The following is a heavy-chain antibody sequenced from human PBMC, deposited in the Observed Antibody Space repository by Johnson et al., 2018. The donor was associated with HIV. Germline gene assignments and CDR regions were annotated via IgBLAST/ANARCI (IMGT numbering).Heavy chain of an antibody. CDR1: RFTFSSYA. CDR3: ASSHPAAAGIPRWAFDI. V-gene: IGHV3-30-3*01. Sequence: QVQLVESGGGVVQPGRSMRLSCAASRFTFSSYAIHWVRQAPGKGLEWVAVILYDGNNKYYADSVKGRFTISRDNSKSTLYLQMNSLRAEDTAVYYCASSHPAAAGIPRWAFDIWGQGTMVTVSS. J-gene: IGHJ3*02. CDR2: ILYDGNNK. D-gene: IGHD6-13*01.